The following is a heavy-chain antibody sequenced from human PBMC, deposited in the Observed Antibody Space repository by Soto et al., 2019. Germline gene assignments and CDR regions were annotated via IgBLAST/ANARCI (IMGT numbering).Heavy chain of an antibody. V-gene: IGHV3-30*18. D-gene: IGHD6-19*01. CDR3: AKHLLAVAGYLHAVDV. CDR1: GFTFSSYG. Sequence: QVQLVESGGGVVQPGRSLRLSCAASGFTFSSYGMHWVRQAPGKGLEWVAVISHDGSNKYFADSVKGRFTISRDNSQNTLYLHMNRLRAEDTAVYYCAKHLLAVAGYLHAVDVWGHGTTVTFS. J-gene: IGHJ6*02. CDR2: ISHDGSNK.